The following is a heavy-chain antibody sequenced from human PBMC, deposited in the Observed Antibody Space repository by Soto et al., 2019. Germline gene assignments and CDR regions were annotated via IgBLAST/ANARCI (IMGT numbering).Heavy chain of an antibody. V-gene: IGHV5-51*01. Sequence: PGESLKISCKASGYIIKNYWIGWVRQMPGQGLEWMGIIFPDDSDTRYSPSFQGHVTISVDKSISIAYVQWSSLKASDSAIYYCFRGGVTSRTFDYWGQGTLVTVSS. CDR3: FRGGVTSRTFDY. CDR2: IFPDDSDT. CDR1: GYIIKNYW. D-gene: IGHD3-16*01. J-gene: IGHJ4*02.